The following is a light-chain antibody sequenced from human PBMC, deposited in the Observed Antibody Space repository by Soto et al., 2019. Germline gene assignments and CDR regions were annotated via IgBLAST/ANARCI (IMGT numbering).Light chain of an antibody. CDR2: GAS. J-gene: IGKJ3*01. CDR1: QSITNSY. V-gene: IGKV3-20*01. CDR3: HQYGSSPGLFT. Sequence: EIVLTQSPGTLSLSPGERATLSCRASQSITNSYLAWYQQKPGQAPRLLIYGASSRATGIPDRFSGGGSGADFTLTISRLEPEDFAVYYCHQYGSSPGLFTFGPGTKVDV.